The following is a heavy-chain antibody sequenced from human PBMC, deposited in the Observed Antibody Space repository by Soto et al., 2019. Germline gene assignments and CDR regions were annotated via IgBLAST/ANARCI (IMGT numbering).Heavy chain of an antibody. CDR3: ARESVLTVTPFERWVFFDL. CDR2: INPSGGST. J-gene: IGHJ2*01. D-gene: IGHD4-17*01. Sequence: QVQLVQSGAEVKKPGASVKVSCKASGYTFTSYYMHWVRQAPGQGLEWMGIINPSGGSTSYAQKLQGRVTMTRDTSTSTVYMELSSLRSEDTAVYYCARESVLTVTPFERWVFFDLWGRGTLVTVSS. CDR1: GYTFTSYY. V-gene: IGHV1-46*03.